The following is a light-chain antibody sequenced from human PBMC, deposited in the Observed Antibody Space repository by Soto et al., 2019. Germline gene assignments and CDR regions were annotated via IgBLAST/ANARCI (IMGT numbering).Light chain of an antibody. J-gene: IGKJ4*01. V-gene: IGKV3-15*01. Sequence: ETVMTQSPGTLSESQGERATLSCRASKSVSNNLAWYQQKPGQAPRLLIYGASARATGIPARFSGSGFGTEFTLTISSLQSEDFGVYYCQQYNEWPLTVGGGTKVEIK. CDR2: GAS. CDR3: QQYNEWPLT. CDR1: KSVSNN.